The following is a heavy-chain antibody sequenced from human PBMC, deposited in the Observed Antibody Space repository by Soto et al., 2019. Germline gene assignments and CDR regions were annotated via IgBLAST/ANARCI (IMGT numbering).Heavy chain of an antibody. J-gene: IGHJ5*02. CDR2: ISYDGSNK. V-gene: IGHV3-30*18. D-gene: IGHD3-22*01. Sequence: PGGSLRLSCAASGFTFSSYGMHWVRQAPGKGLEWVAVISYDGSNKYYADSVKGRFTISRDNSKNTLYLQMNSLRAEDTAVYYCAKDAMIARRYNWFDPWGQGT. CDR3: AKDAMIARRYNWFDP. CDR1: GFTFSSYG.